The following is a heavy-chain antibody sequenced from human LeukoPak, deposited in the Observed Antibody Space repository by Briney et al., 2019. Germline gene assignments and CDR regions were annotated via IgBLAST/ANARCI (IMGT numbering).Heavy chain of an antibody. CDR3: AAPSARSTVTTWSAFDL. D-gene: IGHD4-17*01. J-gene: IGHJ3*01. V-gene: IGHV1-24*01. Sequence: ASVKVSCKVSGYRLTELYIYWVRQAPGEGPEWMGGFDPEDDRGIYAQKFQGRVTMTEDTSTNTAYMELSSLRSEDSAMYYCAAPSARSTVTTWSAFDLWGQGTMVTVSS. CDR1: GYRLTELY. CDR2: FDPEDDRG.